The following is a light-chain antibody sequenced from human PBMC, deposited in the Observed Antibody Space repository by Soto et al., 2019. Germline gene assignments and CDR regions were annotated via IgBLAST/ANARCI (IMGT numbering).Light chain of an antibody. CDR3: QQSYTTPRT. J-gene: IGKJ1*01. V-gene: IGKV1-39*01. CDR2: GAS. CDR1: QSISSY. Sequence: DIQMTQSPSSLSASVGDRVTITCRASQSISSYFNWYQQKPGKAPKLLIYGASSLQSGVPSRFSGSGSGTDFTLTISSLLPEDFATYFCQQSYTTPRTFGQGTKVEVK.